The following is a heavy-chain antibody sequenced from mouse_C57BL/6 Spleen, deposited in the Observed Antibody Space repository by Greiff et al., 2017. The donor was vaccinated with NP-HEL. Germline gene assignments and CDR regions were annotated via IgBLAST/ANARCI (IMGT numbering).Heavy chain of an antibody. CDR2: IYPGDGDT. V-gene: IGHV1-82*01. Sequence: LEESGPELVKPGASVKISCKASGYAFSSSWMNWVKQRPGKGLEWIGRIYPGDGDTNYNGKFKGKATLTADKSSSTAYRQLSGLTSEDSSVYFCARSNPLYYYGNSYGGYFDVWGTGTTVTVSS. CDR1: GYAFSSSW. CDR3: ARSNPLYYYGNSYGGYFDV. J-gene: IGHJ1*03. D-gene: IGHD1-1*01.